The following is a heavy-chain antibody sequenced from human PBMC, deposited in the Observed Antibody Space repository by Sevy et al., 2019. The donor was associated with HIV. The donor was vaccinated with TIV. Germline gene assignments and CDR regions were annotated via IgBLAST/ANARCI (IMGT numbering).Heavy chain of an antibody. CDR2: ISYIGST. V-gene: IGHV4-61*01. D-gene: IGHD6-13*01. CDR1: GGSLSSGSYY. CDR3: VRDRIAAAGGYFDN. Sequence: SETLSLTCTVSGGSLSSGSYYWCWIRQPPGKGLEWIGYISYIGSTNYNPSLKSRVTISVDTSKNQLSLRLTSVTAADTAVYYCVRDRIAAAGGYFDNWGQGTLVTVSS. J-gene: IGHJ4*02.